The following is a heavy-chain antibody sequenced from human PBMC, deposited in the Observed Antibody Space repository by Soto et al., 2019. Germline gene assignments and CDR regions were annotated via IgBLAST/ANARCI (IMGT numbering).Heavy chain of an antibody. Sequence: SETLSLTCTVSGGSISSSSYYWGWIRQPPGKGLEWIGSIYYSGSTYYNPSLKSRVTISVDTSKNQFSLKLSSVTAADTAVYYCARRVATIVFWFDPWGQGTLVTVSS. CDR2: IYYSGST. CDR3: ARRVATIVFWFDP. V-gene: IGHV4-39*01. D-gene: IGHD5-12*01. J-gene: IGHJ5*02. CDR1: GGSISSSSYY.